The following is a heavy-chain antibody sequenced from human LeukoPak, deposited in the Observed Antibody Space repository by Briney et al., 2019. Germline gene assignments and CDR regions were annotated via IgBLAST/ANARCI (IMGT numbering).Heavy chain of an antibody. J-gene: IGHJ6*02. CDR2: IIPIFGTA. Sequence: SVKVSCKASGYTFTSYGISWVRQAPGQGLEWMGGIIPIFGTANYAQKFQGRVTITADESTSTAYMELSSLRSEDTAVYYCARVELLWFGELYRDYYYGMDVWGQGTTVTVSS. CDR1: GYTFTSYG. D-gene: IGHD3-10*01. CDR3: ARVELLWFGELYRDYYYGMDV. V-gene: IGHV1-69*13.